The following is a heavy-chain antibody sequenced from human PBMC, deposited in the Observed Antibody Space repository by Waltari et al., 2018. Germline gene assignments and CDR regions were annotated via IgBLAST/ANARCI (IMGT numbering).Heavy chain of an antibody. CDR1: GFTFSSFG. CDR3: AKEHRPGYNSSPLQDH. D-gene: IGHD5-12*01. CDR2: MSHDGGTK. Sequence: QVQLVESGGGLVQPGRSLRLSCAATGFTFSSFGMHWVRQAPGKGLEWVAVMSHDGGTKDYTEVVKGRFTISRDNSENTVSLQMNSLRAEDTAVYYCAKEHRPGYNSSPLQDHWGQGTLVTVSS. V-gene: IGHV3-30*04. J-gene: IGHJ4*02.